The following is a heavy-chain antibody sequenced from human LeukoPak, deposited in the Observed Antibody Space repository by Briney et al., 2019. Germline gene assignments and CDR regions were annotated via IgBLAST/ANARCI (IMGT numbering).Heavy chain of an antibody. Sequence: ASVKVSCKASGGTFSSYAISWVRQAPGQGLEWMGRIIPILGIANYAQKFQGRVTITADKSTSTAYMELSSLRFEDTAVYYCARDYSGSSTAAGHWGQGTLVTVSS. D-gene: IGHD1-26*01. CDR1: GGTFSSYA. V-gene: IGHV1-69*04. J-gene: IGHJ4*02. CDR3: ARDYSGSSTAAGH. CDR2: IIPILGIA.